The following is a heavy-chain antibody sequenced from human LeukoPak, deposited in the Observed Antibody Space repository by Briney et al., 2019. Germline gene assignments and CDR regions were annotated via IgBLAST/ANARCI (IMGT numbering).Heavy chain of an antibody. CDR3: ARHGPCGNSAMRCFYY. CDR1: GGSISSSSYY. V-gene: IGHV4-39*01. Sequence: SETLSLTCAVSGGSISSSSYYWGWIRQPPGKGLEWIGSISYSGSTYYNPSLERRVTMSVDTSKNQFSLKLRSVTAADTAVYYCARHGPCGNSAMRCFYYWGQGTLVTVS. CDR2: ISYSGST. D-gene: IGHD4-23*01. J-gene: IGHJ4*02.